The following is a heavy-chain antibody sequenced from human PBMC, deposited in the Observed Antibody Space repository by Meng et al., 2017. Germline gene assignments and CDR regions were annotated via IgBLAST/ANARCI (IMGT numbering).Heavy chain of an antibody. J-gene: IGHJ4*02. CDR1: GYTFSTNV. CDR3: ARAHSSGWYSFFDY. Sequence: QVEVVQSGVEFKEPGASVKVSCKASGYTFSTNVMNWVRQAPGQGLEWMGWINTKTGKPTYAQGFTGRLAFSLDTSASTAFLQINSLKAEDTAVYYCARAHSSGWYSFFDYWGQGTLVTVSS. D-gene: IGHD6-19*01. CDR2: INTKTGKP. V-gene: IGHV7-4-1*02.